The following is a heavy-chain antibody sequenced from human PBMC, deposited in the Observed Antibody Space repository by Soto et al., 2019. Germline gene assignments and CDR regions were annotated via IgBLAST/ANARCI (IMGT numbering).Heavy chain of an antibody. CDR2: INPNSGGT. CDR1: GYTFTGYY. J-gene: IGHJ3*02. V-gene: IGHV1-2*04. Sequence: ASVKVSCKASGYTFTGYYMHWVRQAPGQGLEWMGWINPNSGGTNYAQKFQGWVTMTRDTSISTAYMELSRLRSDDTAVNYWARGYSSSSATLGRDAFDIWGQGTMVTVSS. D-gene: IGHD6-6*01. CDR3: ARGYSSSSATLGRDAFDI.